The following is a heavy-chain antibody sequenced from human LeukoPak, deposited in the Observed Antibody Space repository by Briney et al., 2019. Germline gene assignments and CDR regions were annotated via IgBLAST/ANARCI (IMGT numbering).Heavy chain of an antibody. D-gene: IGHD3-16*01. Sequence: SETRSLTGTVSGGSISSYYWSWIRRPAGKGLEWIGRIYTSGSTNYNPSLKSRVTMSVDTSKNQFSLKLSSVTAADTAVYYCARDWGLPGSFDYWGQGTLVTVSS. CDR1: GGSISSYY. CDR3: ARDWGLPGSFDY. CDR2: IYTSGST. V-gene: IGHV4-4*07. J-gene: IGHJ4*02.